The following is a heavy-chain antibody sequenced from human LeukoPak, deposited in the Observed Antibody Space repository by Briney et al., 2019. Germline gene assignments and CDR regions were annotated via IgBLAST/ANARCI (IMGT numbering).Heavy chain of an antibody. CDR3: ARGTTTVTNYYFDY. D-gene: IGHD4-17*01. Sequence: SETLSLTCTVSGGSISSGGYYWSWIRQHPGKGLEWIGYIYYSGSTYYNPSLKSRVTISVDTSKNQFSLKLGSVTAADTAVYYCARGTTTVTNYYFDYWGQGTLVTVSS. V-gene: IGHV4-31*03. CDR1: GGSISSGGYY. CDR2: IYYSGST. J-gene: IGHJ4*02.